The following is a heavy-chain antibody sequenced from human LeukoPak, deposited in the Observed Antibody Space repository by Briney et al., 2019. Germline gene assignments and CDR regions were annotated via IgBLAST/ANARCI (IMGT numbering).Heavy chain of an antibody. J-gene: IGHJ4*02. CDR1: GFTVSSNY. D-gene: IGHD5-18*01. CDR3: ARDPTASAHMVTVGY. CDR2: IYSGGST. V-gene: IGHV3-66*01. Sequence: PGGSLRLSCAASGFTVSSNYMSWVRQAPGKGLEWVSVIYSGGSTYYADSVKGRFTISRDNSKNTLYLQMNSLRAEDTAVYYCARDPTASAHMVTVGYRGQGTLVTVSS.